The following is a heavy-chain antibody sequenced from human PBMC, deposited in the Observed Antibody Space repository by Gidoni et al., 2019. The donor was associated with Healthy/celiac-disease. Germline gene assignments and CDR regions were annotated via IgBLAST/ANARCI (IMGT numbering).Heavy chain of an antibody. V-gene: IGHV3-53*01. CDR2: IDGCGST. CDR1: RFTVSSKY. J-gene: IGHJ4*02. Sequence: EVQLVESGGGLIQPGGSLRLSCAASRFTVSSKYVSWVRQAPGKGLGWVTGIDGCGSTYYADSVKGRFTISRDNSKSTLYLQMNSLRAEDTAVYYCAREGPTAMALDYWGQGTLVTVSS. D-gene: IGHD5-18*01. CDR3: AREGPTAMALDY.